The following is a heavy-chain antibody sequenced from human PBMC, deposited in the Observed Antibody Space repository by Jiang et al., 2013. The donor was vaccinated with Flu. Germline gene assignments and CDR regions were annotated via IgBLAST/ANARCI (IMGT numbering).Heavy chain of an antibody. V-gene: IGHV6-1*01. J-gene: IGHJ6*02. CDR3: ARDRLSYYYGMDV. CDR2: TYYRSKWYN. Sequence: TYYRSKWYNDYAVSVKSRITINPDTSKNQFSLQLNSVTPEDTAVYYCARDRLSYYYGMDVWGQGTTVTVSS.